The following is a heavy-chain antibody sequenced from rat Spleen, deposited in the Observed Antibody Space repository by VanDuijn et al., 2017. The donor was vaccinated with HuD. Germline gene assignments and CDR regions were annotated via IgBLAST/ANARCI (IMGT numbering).Heavy chain of an antibody. CDR3: GRDTQWIDY. J-gene: IGHJ2*01. D-gene: IGHD1-1*01. V-gene: IGHV2-43*01. CDR1: GFSLTSYH. Sequence: QVQLKESGPGLVQPSQTLSLTCTVSGFSLTSYHVSWVRQPPGKGLAWMGVIWTGGSTVYNSLLKSRLSISRDTSKSQVFLKMNSLQNEDTSTYDCGRDTQWIDYWGQGVMVTVSS. CDR2: IWTGGST.